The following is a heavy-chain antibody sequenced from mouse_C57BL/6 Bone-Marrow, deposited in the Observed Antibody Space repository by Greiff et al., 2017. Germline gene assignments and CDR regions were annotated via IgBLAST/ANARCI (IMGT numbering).Heavy chain of an antibody. CDR1: GFTFNTYA. D-gene: IGHD1-1*01. CDR3: VRDSKDYGSSYWSFDV. J-gene: IGHJ1*03. V-gene: IGHV10-3*01. CDR2: IRSKSSNYAT. Sequence: EVQLVESGGGLVQPKGSLKLSCAASGFTFNTYAMHWVRQAPGTGLEWVARIRSKSSNYATYYADSVKDRFTISRDDSQSMLYLQVNNLQTEDTAMYYCVRDSKDYGSSYWSFDVWGTGTTVTVSS.